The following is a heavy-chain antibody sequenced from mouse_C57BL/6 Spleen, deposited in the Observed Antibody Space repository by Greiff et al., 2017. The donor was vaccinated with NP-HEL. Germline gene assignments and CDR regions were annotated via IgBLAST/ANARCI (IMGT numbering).Heavy chain of an antibody. CDR1: GYSFTDYN. CDR2: INPNYGTT. V-gene: IGHV1-39*01. D-gene: IGHD2-4*01. J-gene: IGHJ3*01. Sequence: VQLQQSGPELVKPGASVKISCKASGYSFTDYNMNWVKQSNGKSLEWIGVINPNYGTTSYNQKFKGKATLTVDQSSSTAYMQLNSLTSEDSAVDSGARSGLYDYDVGFAYWGQGTLVTVSA. CDR3: ARSGLYDYDVGFAY.